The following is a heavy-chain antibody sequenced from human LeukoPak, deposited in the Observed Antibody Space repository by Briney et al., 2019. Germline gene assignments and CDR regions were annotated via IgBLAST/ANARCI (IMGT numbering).Heavy chain of an antibody. CDR3: AREGYCSTTSCYIYMDV. V-gene: IGHV3-21*01. CDR1: GFTFSSYS. Sequence: GGSLRLSCAASGFTFSSYSMNWVRQAPGKGLEWVSSISGSSSYIFYADSVKGRFTISRDNAKNSLYLQVNSLRAEDTAVYYCAREGYCSTTSCYIYMDVWGKGTTVTVSS. D-gene: IGHD2-2*02. J-gene: IGHJ6*03. CDR2: ISGSSSYI.